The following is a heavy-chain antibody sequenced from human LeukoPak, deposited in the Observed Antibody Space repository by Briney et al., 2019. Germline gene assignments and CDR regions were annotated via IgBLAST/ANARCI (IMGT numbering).Heavy chain of an antibody. Sequence: SETLSLTCTVSGGSISSYYWSWIRQPPGKGLEWIGYIYYSGSTNYNPSLKSRVTISVDTSKNQFSLKLSSVTAADTAVYYCAREDYYDSSGYPDYWGQGTLVTVSS. V-gene: IGHV4-59*12. CDR2: IYYSGST. CDR3: AREDYYDSSGYPDY. D-gene: IGHD3-22*01. J-gene: IGHJ4*02. CDR1: GGSISSYY.